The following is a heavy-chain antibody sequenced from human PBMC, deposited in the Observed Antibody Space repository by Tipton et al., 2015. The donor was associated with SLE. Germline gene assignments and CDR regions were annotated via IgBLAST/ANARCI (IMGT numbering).Heavy chain of an antibody. CDR3: ARRGGYSTSSWYFGL. J-gene: IGHJ2*01. Sequence: TLSLTCTVAGVSIRNYYWTWIRQPPGKGLEWIGYISTDGDSNSLPSLKSRVTMSIDTSENQFSLRLTSVTGADAAVYYCARRGGYSTSSWYFGLWGRGTLVTVSS. D-gene: IGHD6-6*01. CDR2: ISTDGDS. CDR1: GVSIRNYY. V-gene: IGHV4-4*09.